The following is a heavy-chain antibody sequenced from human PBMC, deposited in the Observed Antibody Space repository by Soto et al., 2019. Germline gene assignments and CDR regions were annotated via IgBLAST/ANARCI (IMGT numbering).Heavy chain of an antibody. D-gene: IGHD2-15*01. CDR3: ARAGQGASCSGGSCYLGASDV. CDR1: AFNFSSYD. Sequence: EVQLVESGGGLVQPGESLRLSCEASAFNFSSYDMHWVRQATGKGLEWVSVIGTAGDTYYPGSVKGRFTISRENAKNSLYLQMNSLRAGDTAVYYCARAGQGASCSGGSCYLGASDVWGQGTMVTVSS. CDR2: IGTAGDT. V-gene: IGHV3-13*01. J-gene: IGHJ3*01.